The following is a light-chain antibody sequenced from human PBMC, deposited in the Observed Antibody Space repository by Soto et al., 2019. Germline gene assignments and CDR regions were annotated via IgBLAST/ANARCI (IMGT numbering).Light chain of an antibody. J-gene: IGKJ1*01. CDR2: GAS. CDR1: RDIRVD. CDR3: LQHTTFPWT. Sequence: DIQMTQSPSSLSASIGDRATITCRASRDIRVDLGWYQQKPGKAPKRLIFGASSLQSGVPSRFSGSGSGTEFSLTISSLQPEDFATYYCLQHTTFPWTFGQGTKVEVK. V-gene: IGKV1-17*01.